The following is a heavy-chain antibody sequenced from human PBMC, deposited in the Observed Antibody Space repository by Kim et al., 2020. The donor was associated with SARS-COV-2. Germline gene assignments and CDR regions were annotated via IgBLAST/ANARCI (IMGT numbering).Heavy chain of an antibody. Sequence: EQKFKGRVTRPRDTPTSTVYMELSSLRSEDTAVYYCARSYSSNWSAYFDYWGQGTLVTVSS. D-gene: IGHD6-13*01. CDR3: ARSYSSNWSAYFDY. V-gene: IGHV1-46*01. J-gene: IGHJ4*02.